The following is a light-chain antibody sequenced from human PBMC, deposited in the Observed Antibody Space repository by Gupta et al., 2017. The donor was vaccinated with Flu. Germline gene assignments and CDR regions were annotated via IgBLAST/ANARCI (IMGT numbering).Light chain of an antibody. Sequence: QSVLTQPPSVSAAPGQKVTISCSGTSSNSGNNYVSWHQQLPGTAPKLLSEDFYKRPSGIPDRFACSKAGTSAKLDINVLPTGDEAYYYGGTWDLSLTAWLFGSGTKVTVL. CDR1: SSNSGNNY. J-gene: IGLJ1*01. CDR2: DFY. V-gene: IGLV1-51*01. CDR3: GTWDLSLTAWL.